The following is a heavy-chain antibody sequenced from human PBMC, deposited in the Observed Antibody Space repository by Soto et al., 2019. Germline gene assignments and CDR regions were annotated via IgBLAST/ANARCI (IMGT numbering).Heavy chain of an antibody. D-gene: IGHD1-1*01. CDR1: GFTFSSYA. CDR2: INGGGDST. J-gene: IGHJ4*02. Sequence: PGESLKISCAASGFTFSSYAMSWVRQAPGKGLEWVSGINGGGDSTYFADSVRGRFTISRDNSKNTLFLQMNGLRAEDTAVYYCARDWTFDLWGQGTLVTVSS. CDR3: ARDWTFDL. V-gene: IGHV3-23*01.